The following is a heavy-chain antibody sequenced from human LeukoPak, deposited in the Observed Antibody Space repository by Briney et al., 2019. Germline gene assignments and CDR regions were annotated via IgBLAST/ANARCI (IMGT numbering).Heavy chain of an antibody. Sequence: ASVKVSCKASGYTFTSYGISWVRQAPGQGLEWMGWINPNSGGTNYAQKFQGRVTMTRDTSISTAYMELSRLRSDDTAVYYCARDPATIFGVVLDYYYYMDVWGKGTTVTVSS. D-gene: IGHD3-3*01. CDR2: INPNSGGT. V-gene: IGHV1-2*02. CDR1: GYTFTSYG. J-gene: IGHJ6*03. CDR3: ARDPATIFGVVLDYYYYMDV.